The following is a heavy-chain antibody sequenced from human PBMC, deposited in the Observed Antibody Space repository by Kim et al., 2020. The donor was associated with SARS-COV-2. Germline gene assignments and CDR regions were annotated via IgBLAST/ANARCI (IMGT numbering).Heavy chain of an antibody. CDR1: GGSFSGYY. D-gene: IGHD3-10*01. CDR2: INHSGRT. V-gene: IGHV4-34*01. CDR3: ARRLSNTSGWGSHYCDL. Sequence: SETLSLTCAVYGGSFSGYYWSWIRQPPGKGLEWIGEINHSGRTNYNPSLKIRVTISVDTSKNQFSLKLTSVTAADAALYFCARRLSNTSGWGSHYCDLWG. J-gene: IGHJ2*01.